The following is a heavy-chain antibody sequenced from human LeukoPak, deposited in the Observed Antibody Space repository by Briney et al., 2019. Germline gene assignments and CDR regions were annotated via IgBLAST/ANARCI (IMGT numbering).Heavy chain of an antibody. V-gene: IGHV4-39*01. Sequence: KPSETLSLTCTVSGGSISSSSYYWGWIRQPPGKGLEWIGSIYYSGSTYYNPSLKSRVTISVDTSKNQFSLKLSSVTAADTAVYYCVYINHKLYCGGDCYSGLDAFDIWGQGTMVTVSS. J-gene: IGHJ3*02. CDR2: IYYSGST. D-gene: IGHD2-21*02. CDR1: GGSISSSSYY. CDR3: VYINHKLYCGGDCYSGLDAFDI.